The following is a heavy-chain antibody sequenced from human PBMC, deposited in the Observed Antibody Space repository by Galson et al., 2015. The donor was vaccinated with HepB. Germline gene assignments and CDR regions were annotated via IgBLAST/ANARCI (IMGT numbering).Heavy chain of an antibody. J-gene: IGHJ4*02. V-gene: IGHV1-3*01. CDR1: GYTFTSYA. D-gene: IGHD3-10*01. Sequence: SVKVSCKASGYTFTSYAMHWVRQAPGQRLEWMGWINAGNGNTKYSQKFQGRVTITRDTSASTAYMELSSLRSEDTAVYYCARGSDDPNDYFDYWGQGTLVTVSS. CDR2: INAGNGNT. CDR3: ARGSDDPNDYFDY.